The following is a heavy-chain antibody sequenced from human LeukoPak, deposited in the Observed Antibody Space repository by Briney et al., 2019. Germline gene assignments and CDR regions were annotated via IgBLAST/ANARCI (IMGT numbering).Heavy chain of an antibody. V-gene: IGHV1-18*01. Sequence: GASVKVSCKASGYTFTSYGISWVRQAPGQGLEWMGWISAYNGITNYAQKLQGRVTMTTDTSTSTAYMELRSLRSDDTAVYYCARGWDILTGHNYYYGMDVWGQGTTVTVSS. CDR3: ARGWDILTGHNYYYGMDV. J-gene: IGHJ6*02. CDR2: ISAYNGIT. D-gene: IGHD3-9*01. CDR1: GYTFTSYG.